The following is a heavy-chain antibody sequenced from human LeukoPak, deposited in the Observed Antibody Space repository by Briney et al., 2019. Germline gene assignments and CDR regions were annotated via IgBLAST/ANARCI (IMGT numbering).Heavy chain of an antibody. CDR3: ARRDGYESFQH. J-gene: IGHJ1*01. V-gene: IGHV4-30-4*01. CDR1: GGSIRSGDDY. Sequence: SQTLSLTCTVSGGSIRSGDDYWSWIRQPSGKGLEWIGYIYYSGSTHYNPSLKSRVSISLDTSKNQFSLKLTSVTAADTAVYYCARRDGYESFQHWGQGTLVIDSS. D-gene: IGHD5-24*01. CDR2: IYYSGST.